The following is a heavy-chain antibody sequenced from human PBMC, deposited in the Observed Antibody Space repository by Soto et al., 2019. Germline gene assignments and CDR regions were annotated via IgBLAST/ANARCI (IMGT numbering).Heavy chain of an antibody. D-gene: IGHD3-9*01. CDR1: GYTLTELS. Sequence: ASVKVSCKVSGYTLTELSMHWVRQAPGKGLEWMGGFDPEDGETIYAQKFQGRVTMTEDTSTDTAYMELSSLRSEDTAVYYCATAFSLVINRGEIDYWGQGTLVTVSS. V-gene: IGHV1-24*01. J-gene: IGHJ4*02. CDR2: FDPEDGET. CDR3: ATAFSLVINRGEIDY.